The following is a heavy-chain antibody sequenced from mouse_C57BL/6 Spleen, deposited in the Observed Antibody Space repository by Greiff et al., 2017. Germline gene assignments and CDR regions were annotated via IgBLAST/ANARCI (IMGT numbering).Heavy chain of an antibody. CDR2: INPGSGGT. J-gene: IGHJ4*01. Sequence: QVQLQQSGAELVRPGTSVKVSCKASGYAFTNYLIEWVKQRPGQGLEWIGVINPGSGGTNYNEKFKGKATLTADKSSSTAYMQLSSLTSEDSAVYFWTRGGERDYYGSSYAMDYWGQGTSVTVSS. CDR1: GYAFTNYL. D-gene: IGHD1-1*01. V-gene: IGHV1-54*01. CDR3: TRGGERDYYGSSYAMDY.